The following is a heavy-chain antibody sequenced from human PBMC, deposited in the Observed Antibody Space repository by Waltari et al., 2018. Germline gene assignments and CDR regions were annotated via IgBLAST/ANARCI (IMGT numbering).Heavy chain of an antibody. CDR1: GASVSSSY. Sequence: QVQLQESGPGLVKPSETLSLSCSVSGASVSSSYWSWIRQPPGKGLEYIGYIYYNVDITSNPSRNSRVTMSLDTSNNQLSLNLNSVTAADTGLYYCVKTARSLDYWGQGILVTVSS. CDR2: IYYNVDI. J-gene: IGHJ4*02. V-gene: IGHV4-59*02. CDR3: VKTARSLDY.